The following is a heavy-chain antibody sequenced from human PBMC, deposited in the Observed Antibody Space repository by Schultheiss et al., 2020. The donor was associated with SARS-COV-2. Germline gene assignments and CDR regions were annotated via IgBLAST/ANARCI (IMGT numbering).Heavy chain of an antibody. D-gene: IGHD1-7*01. CDR2: ISYDGSKK. J-gene: IGHJ5*02. CDR1: GFTFSSYA. V-gene: IGHV3-30*01. Sequence: GGSLRLSCAASGFTFSSYAMHWVPQAPGKGLEWVAVISYDGSKKYYADSVKGRFTISRDNSKNTLYLQMNSLRTEDTAVYYCARDLVISWNYLDPWGQGTLVTVSS. CDR3: ARDLVISWNYLDP.